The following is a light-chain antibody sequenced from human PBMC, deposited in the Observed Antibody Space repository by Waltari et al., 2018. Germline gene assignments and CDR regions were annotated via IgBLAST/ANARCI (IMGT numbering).Light chain of an antibody. V-gene: IGLV1-44*01. J-gene: IGLJ2*01. CDR3: ASWDDSLNGHWA. CDR2: RND. CDR1: YSNVGNNV. Sequence: QSMLTQPPSASGPPGQRVTISCAGTYSNVGNNVVNWYQQVPGTAPKLLIYRNDQPPPGVADRFSGSNAGSSASLAISGRRAEDEDEYYCASWDDSLNGHWAFGGGTKLTVL.